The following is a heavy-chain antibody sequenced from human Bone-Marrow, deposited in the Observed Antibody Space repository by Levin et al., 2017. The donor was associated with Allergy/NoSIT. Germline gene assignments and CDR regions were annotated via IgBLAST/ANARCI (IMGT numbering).Heavy chain of an antibody. J-gene: IGHJ4*02. D-gene: IGHD4-17*01. V-gene: IGHV1-46*01. CDR1: GYTFTSYY. CDR2: INPSGGST. Sequence: GGSLRLSCKASGYTFTSYYMHWVRQAPGQGLEWMGIINPSGGSTSYAQKFQGRVTMTRDTSTSTVYMELSSLRSEDTAVYYCATKGHYGDYFDYWGQGTLVTVSS. CDR3: ATKGHYGDYFDY.